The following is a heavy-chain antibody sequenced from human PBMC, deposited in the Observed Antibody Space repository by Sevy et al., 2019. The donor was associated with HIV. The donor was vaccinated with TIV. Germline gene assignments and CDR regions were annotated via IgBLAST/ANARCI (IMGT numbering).Heavy chain of an antibody. CDR3: ARDLSWDCSSTSCYGSFEGFDP. D-gene: IGHD2-2*01. Sequence: GGSLRLSCAASGFTFEDYGMSWVRQAPGKGLEWVSGINWNGGSTGYADSVKGRFTISRDNAKNSRYLQMNSLRAEDTALYHCARDLSWDCSSTSCYGSFEGFDPWGQGTLVTVSS. V-gene: IGHV3-20*01. J-gene: IGHJ5*02. CDR2: INWNGGST. CDR1: GFTFEDYG.